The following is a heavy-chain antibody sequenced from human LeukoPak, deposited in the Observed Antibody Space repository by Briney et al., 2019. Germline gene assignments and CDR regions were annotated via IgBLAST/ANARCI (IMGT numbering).Heavy chain of an antibody. CDR2: INHSGST. Sequence: SETLSLTCAVYGGSFSGYYWSWIRQPPGTGLEWIGEINHSGSTNYNPSLKSRVTISVDTSKNQFSLKLSSVTAADTAVYYCARRGGWLQSGWFDPWGQGTLVTVSS. D-gene: IGHD5-24*01. V-gene: IGHV4-34*01. CDR3: ARRGGWLQSGWFDP. J-gene: IGHJ5*02. CDR1: GGSFSGYY.